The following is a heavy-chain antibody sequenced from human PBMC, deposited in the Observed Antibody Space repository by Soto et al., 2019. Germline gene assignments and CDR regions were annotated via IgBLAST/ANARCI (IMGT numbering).Heavy chain of an antibody. CDR3: ARGVAYYDTSGYFSFDS. CDR1: GGSVHNVD. Sequence: PXETLSLTCNLSGGSVHNVDWLWIRLPPGKGLEWVGHVHYSGSTNYSPSLNSRATISLDTSKSQLSLKLRSVTAADTAMYFCARGVAYYDTSGYFSFDSWGQGIPVTVSS. D-gene: IGHD3-16*01. CDR2: VHYSGST. V-gene: IGHV4-59*02. J-gene: IGHJ4*02.